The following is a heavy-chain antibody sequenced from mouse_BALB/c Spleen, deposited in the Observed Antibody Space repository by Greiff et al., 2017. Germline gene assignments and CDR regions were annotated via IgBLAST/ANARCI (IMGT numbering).Heavy chain of an antibody. Sequence: VQLQQSGTVLARPGASVNMSCKASGYTFTSYWMHWVKQRPGQGLEWIGAIYPGNSDTSYNQKFKGKAKLTAVTSTSTAYMELSSLTNEDSAVYYCTRDYGSSYRFAYWGQGTLVTVSA. CDR2: IYPGNSDT. CDR1: GYTFTSYW. V-gene: IGHV1-5*01. D-gene: IGHD1-1*01. J-gene: IGHJ3*01. CDR3: TRDYGSSYRFAY.